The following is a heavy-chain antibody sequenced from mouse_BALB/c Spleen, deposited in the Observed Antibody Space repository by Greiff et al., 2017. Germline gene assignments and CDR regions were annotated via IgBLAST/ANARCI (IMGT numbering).Heavy chain of an antibody. CDR1: GYSFTSDYA. J-gene: IGHJ2*01. Sequence: EVQLQESGPGLVKPSQSLSLSCTVTGYSFTSDYAWYWIRQFPGNKLEWMGFISYSGSTSYNPSLKSRISITRDTSKNQFFLQLNSVTTEDTATYYCARSSIYYDYDKYYLDYWGQGTTLTVSS. CDR2: ISYSGST. V-gene: IGHV3-2*02. CDR3: ARSSIYYDYDKYYLDY. D-gene: IGHD2-4*01.